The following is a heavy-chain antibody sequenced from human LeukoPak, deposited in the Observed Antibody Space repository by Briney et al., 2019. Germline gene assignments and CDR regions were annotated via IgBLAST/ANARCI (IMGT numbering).Heavy chain of an antibody. CDR1: GGTFSSYA. J-gene: IGHJ4*02. CDR3: ASGEAVAGTRVLDY. CDR2: IIPIFGTA. D-gene: IGHD6-19*01. V-gene: IGHV1-69*05. Sequence: SVKVSCKVSGGTFSSYAIGWVRQAPGQGLEWMGGIIPIFGTANYAQKFQGRVTITTDESTSTAYMELSSLRSEDTAVYYCASGEAVAGTRVLDYWGQGTLVTVSS.